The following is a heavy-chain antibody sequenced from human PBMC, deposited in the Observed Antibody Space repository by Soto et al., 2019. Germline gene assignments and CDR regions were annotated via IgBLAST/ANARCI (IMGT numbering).Heavy chain of an antibody. Sequence: GGSLRLSCAASGFTVSSNYMSWVRQAPGKGLEWVSVIYSGGSTYYADSVKGRFTISRPNSKNTLYLQMNSLRAEDTAVYYCARGRYCSSTSCYENYYYMDVWGKGTTVTVSS. CDR1: GFTVSSNY. CDR3: ARGRYCSSTSCYENYYYMDV. V-gene: IGHV3-53*04. CDR2: IYSGGST. D-gene: IGHD2-2*01. J-gene: IGHJ6*03.